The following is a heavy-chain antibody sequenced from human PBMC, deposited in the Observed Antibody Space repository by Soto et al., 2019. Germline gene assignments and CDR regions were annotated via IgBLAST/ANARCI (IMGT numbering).Heavy chain of an antibody. V-gene: IGHV4-59*13. CDR1: AGSINPYY. D-gene: IGHD6-19*01. Sequence: SQTLSLTCTLSAGSINPYYGSWIRQRPGKGLEWIGYVDYSGNCGSSPSLKCRVTISIDTSKKQVSLKLNSVTAADTAVYYCARNWFSVAGRFHFDYWGQGIPVTVSS. CDR3: ARNWFSVAGRFHFDY. J-gene: IGHJ4*02. CDR2: VDYSGNC.